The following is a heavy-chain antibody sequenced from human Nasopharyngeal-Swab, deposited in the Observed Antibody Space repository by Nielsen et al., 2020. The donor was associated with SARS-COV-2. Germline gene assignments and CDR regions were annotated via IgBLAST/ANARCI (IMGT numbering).Heavy chain of an antibody. V-gene: IGHV3-21*01. CDR2: ISSSSSYI. D-gene: IGHD6-13*01. CDR3: ARVAGLIAAAGDY. J-gene: IGHJ4*02. Sequence: VRQAPGKGLEWVSSISSSSSYIYYADSAKGRFTISRDNAKNSLYLQMNSLRAEDTAVYYCARVAGLIAAAGDYWGQGTLVTVSS.